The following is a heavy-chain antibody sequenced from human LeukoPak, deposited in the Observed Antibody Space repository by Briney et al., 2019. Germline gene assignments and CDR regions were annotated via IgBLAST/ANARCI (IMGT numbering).Heavy chain of an antibody. CDR3: AKAGYGTAIRNAFDY. CDR2: ISGSGGST. D-gene: IGHD2-2*02. J-gene: IGHJ4*02. V-gene: IGHV3-23*01. CDR1: GFTFSSYW. Sequence: GGSLRLSCAASGFTFSSYWMHWVRQAPGKGLEWVSAISGSGGSTYYADSVKGRFTISRDNSKNMLYLQMNSLRAEDTAVYYCAKAGYGTAIRNAFDYWGQGTLVTVSS.